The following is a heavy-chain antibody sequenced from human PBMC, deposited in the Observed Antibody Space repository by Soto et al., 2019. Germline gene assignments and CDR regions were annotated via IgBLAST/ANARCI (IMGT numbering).Heavy chain of an antibody. CDR2: ISGSGGST. Sequence: EVQLLESGGGLVQPGGSLRLSCAASGFTFSSYAMNWVRQAPGKGLGWVSAISGSGGSTYYADSVKGRFTISRDNSKNTLYLQMNSLRAEDTAVYYCAKAPSYYDFWSGYCYFDYWGQGTLVTVSS. D-gene: IGHD3-3*01. J-gene: IGHJ4*02. V-gene: IGHV3-23*01. CDR1: GFTFSSYA. CDR3: AKAPSYYDFWSGYCYFDY.